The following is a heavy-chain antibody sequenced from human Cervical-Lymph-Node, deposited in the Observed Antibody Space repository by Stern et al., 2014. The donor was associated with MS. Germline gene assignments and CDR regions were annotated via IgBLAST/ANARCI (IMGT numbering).Heavy chain of an antibody. CDR1: GGKLSSSFA. CDR3: ARGIVTNRPASTLHNLFDP. D-gene: IGHD4-17*01. V-gene: IGHV1-69*09. J-gene: IGHJ5*02. CDR2: IIPIIGLA. Sequence: QMQLVQSGAEVKKPGSSVNVSCKPSGGKLSSSFAVSWVRQAPGPGLEWMGRIIPIIGLANYAQKFQTRLTITADKSTSTVYMELSSLTSEDTALYYCARGIVTNRPASTLHNLFDPWGQGTLVTVSS.